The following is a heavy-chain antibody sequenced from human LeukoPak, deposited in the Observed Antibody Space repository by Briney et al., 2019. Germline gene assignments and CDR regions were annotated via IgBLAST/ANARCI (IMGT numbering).Heavy chain of an antibody. CDR1: GYTFTCYY. CDR2: IIPILGIA. D-gene: IGHD2-2*02. V-gene: IGHV1-69*04. CDR3: ARAPNCSSTSCYTGRYYYYYMDV. Sequence: GASVKVSCKASGYTFTCYYMHWVRQAPGQGREWMGRIIPILGIANYAQKFQGRVTITADKSTSTAYMELSSLRSEDTAVYYCARAPNCSSTSCYTGRYYYYYMDVWGKGTTVTVSS. J-gene: IGHJ6*03.